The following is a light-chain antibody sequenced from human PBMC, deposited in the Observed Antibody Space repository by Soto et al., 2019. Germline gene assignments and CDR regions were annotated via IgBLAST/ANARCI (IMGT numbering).Light chain of an antibody. CDR1: QTVSGNY. Sequence: EIVLTQSPGILSLSPGERATLSCRASQTVSGNYLAGYQQKPGQSPRLLIYGSSDRATGIPDRFSGSGSGTVFTLTINRVEPEDFAVYYCQQYGSSPPYTFGQGTTLEI. CDR3: QQYGSSPPYT. V-gene: IGKV3-20*01. J-gene: IGKJ2*01. CDR2: GSS.